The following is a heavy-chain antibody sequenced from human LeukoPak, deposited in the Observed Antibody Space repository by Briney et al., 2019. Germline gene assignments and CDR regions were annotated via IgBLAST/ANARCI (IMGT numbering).Heavy chain of an antibody. D-gene: IGHD6-13*01. V-gene: IGHV1-69*01. CDR1: GGTFSSYA. J-gene: IGHJ6*04. Sequence: SVKVSCKASGGTFSSYAISWVRQAPGQGLEWMGGIIPIFGTANYAQKFQGRVTITADESTSTAYMELSSLRSEDTAVYYCARASLSSSWYTPSEPYYYHYYGMDVWGKGTTVTVSS. CDR2: IIPIFGTA. CDR3: ARASLSSSWYTPSEPYYYHYYGMDV.